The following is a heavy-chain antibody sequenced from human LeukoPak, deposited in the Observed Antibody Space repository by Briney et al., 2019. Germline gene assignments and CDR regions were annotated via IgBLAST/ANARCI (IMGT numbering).Heavy chain of an antibody. CDR1: GYTFTGYY. D-gene: IGHD4-17*01. CDR3: ASGVNGDYCFDY. V-gene: IGHV1-2*02. CDR2: ISPNSGAT. Sequence: GASVKVSCKASGYTFTGYYLHWVRQAPGQGLEWMGWISPNSGATSYAQTFQGRVTMTRDTSIGTAYMELSRLISDDTALYYCASGVNGDYCFDYWGQGTMVTVSS. J-gene: IGHJ3*01.